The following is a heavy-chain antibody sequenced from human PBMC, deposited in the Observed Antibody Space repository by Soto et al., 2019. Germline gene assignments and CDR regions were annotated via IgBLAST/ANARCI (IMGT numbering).Heavy chain of an antibody. Sequence: SETLSLTCDVSVVSITSTNWWSWVRQPPGRGLEWIGEIFHLGNTNYNPSRKSRVTLSIDKSKNQFSLKVSSVTAADTAVYYCAQVSVAGTYRFDSWGQGTLVTV. D-gene: IGHD6-19*01. CDR2: IFHLGNT. CDR1: VVSITSTNW. J-gene: IGHJ4*02. CDR3: AQVSVAGTYRFDS. V-gene: IGHV4-4*02.